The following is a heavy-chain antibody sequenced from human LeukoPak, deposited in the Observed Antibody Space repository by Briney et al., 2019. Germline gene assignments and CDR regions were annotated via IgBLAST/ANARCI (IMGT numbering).Heavy chain of an antibody. V-gene: IGHV3-7*01. Sequence: GGSLRLSCAASGFTFSNYWMSWVRQAPGKGLEWVANMNQDGSEKYYVDSVKGRLTISRDNAKNSLYLQMNSLRAEDTAVYYCASALGVGATDYFDYWGLGTLVTVSS. CDR2: MNQDGSEK. J-gene: IGHJ4*02. D-gene: IGHD1-26*01. CDR1: GFTFSNYW. CDR3: ASALGVGATDYFDY.